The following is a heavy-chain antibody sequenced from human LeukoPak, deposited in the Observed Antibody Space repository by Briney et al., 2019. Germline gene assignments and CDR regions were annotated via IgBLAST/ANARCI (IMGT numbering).Heavy chain of an antibody. CDR3: ARDLGRDFWSGYPAY. CDR2: INPNSGGT. D-gene: IGHD3-3*01. Sequence: ASVKVSCKASGYTFTCYYMHWVRQAPGQGLEWMGWINPNSGGTNYAQKFQGRVTMPRATSISTAYMELSRLRSDDTAVYYCARDLGRDFWSGYPAYWGQGTLVTVSS. V-gene: IGHV1-2*02. J-gene: IGHJ4*02. CDR1: GYTFTCYY.